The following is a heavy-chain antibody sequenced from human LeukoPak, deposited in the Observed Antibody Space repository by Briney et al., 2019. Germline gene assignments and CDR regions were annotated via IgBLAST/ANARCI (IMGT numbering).Heavy chain of an antibody. J-gene: IGHJ4*02. CDR2: INHSGST. V-gene: IGHV4-39*07. D-gene: IGHD5-24*01. CDR1: GGSISSGDYY. Sequence: SSETLSLTCTVSGGSISSGDYYWSWIRQPPGKGLEWIGEINHSGSTNYNPSLKSRVIISVDTSKNQFSLKLTSVTAADTAVYYCARSRLHPIIFDYWGQGTLVTVSS. CDR3: ARSRLHPIIFDY.